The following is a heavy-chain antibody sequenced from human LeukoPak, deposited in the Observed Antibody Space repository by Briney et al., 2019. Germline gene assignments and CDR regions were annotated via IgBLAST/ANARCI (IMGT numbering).Heavy chain of an antibody. D-gene: IGHD3-10*01. CDR2: INPNSGGT. V-gene: IGHV1-2*02. CDR3: ARFYYYDSGSYSPIDY. CDR1: GYTFIEYY. Sequence: ASVKVSCKGSGYTFIEYYMHWVRQAPGQGLEWMGWINPNSGGTNYAQKFQGRVTMTRDTSISTAYMELSRLRSDDTAVYYCARFYYYDSGSYSPIDYWGQGTLVTVSS. J-gene: IGHJ4*02.